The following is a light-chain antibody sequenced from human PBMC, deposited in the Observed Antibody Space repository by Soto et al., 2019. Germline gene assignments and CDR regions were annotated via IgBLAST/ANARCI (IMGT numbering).Light chain of an antibody. CDR2: SNS. V-gene: IGLV1-44*01. J-gene: IGLJ7*01. CDR3: AAWDDSLNRPV. Sequence: QSVLTLPPSASGTPGQRVTISCSGSSSNIGGNTVNWYQQIPGTAPKLLIYSNSQRPSGVPDRFSGSKSGSSASLAISGLQSEDEADYYCAAWDDSLNRPVFGGGTQLTVL. CDR1: SSNIGGNT.